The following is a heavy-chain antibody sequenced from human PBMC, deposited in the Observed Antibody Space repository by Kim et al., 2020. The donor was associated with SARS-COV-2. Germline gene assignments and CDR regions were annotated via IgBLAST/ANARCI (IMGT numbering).Heavy chain of an antibody. V-gene: IGHV1-3*01. Sequence: QRFPGRLTFTRDTSATTIYMELRSLTSEDTAVYYCARAVTGYYLFDYWGQGTLITVSS. J-gene: IGHJ4*02. CDR3: ARAVTGYYLFDY. D-gene: IGHD3-9*01.